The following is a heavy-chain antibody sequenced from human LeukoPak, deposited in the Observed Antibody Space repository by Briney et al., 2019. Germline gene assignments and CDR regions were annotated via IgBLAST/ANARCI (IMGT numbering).Heavy chain of an antibody. CDR3: ARESENYYLDY. V-gene: IGHV3-33*01. CDR2: LWYDGSNK. D-gene: IGHD2/OR15-2a*01. CDR1: GFTFKNYG. Sequence: PGGSLRLSCAASGFTFKNYGMHWVRQAPGKGLEWVAALWYDGSNKYYADSVKGRFTISRDNSKNTLYLQMNSLRAEDTAVYYCARESENYYLDYWGQGSLVTVPS. J-gene: IGHJ4*02.